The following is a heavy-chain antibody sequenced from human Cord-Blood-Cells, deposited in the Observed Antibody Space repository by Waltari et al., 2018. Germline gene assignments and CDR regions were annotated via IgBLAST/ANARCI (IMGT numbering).Heavy chain of an antibody. CDR2: IYYRGST. J-gene: IGHJ4*02. D-gene: IGHD3-22*01. Sequence: QLQLQESGPGLVKPSETLSLTCTVSGGSISSSSYYWGWIRQPPGKGLEWIGSIYYRGSTYYKPSLKSRVTISVDTSKNQFSLKLSSVTAADTAVYYCARPGYYDSSGYYFDYWGQGTLVTVSS. CDR3: ARPGYYDSSGYYFDY. V-gene: IGHV4-39*07. CDR1: GGSISSSSYY.